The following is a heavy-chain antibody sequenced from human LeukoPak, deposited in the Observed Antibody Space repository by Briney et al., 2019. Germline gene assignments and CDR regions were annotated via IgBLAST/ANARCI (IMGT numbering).Heavy chain of an antibody. CDR3: ARNYGDYVSWVY. D-gene: IGHD4-17*01. CDR2: IYYSGST. CDR1: GGSISSYY. Sequence: SETLSLTCTVSGGSISSYYWSWIRQPPGKGLEWIGYIYYSGSTNYNPSLKNRVTISVDTSKNQFSLKLSSVTAADTAVYYCARNYGDYVSWVYWGQGTLVTVSS. V-gene: IGHV4-59*01. J-gene: IGHJ4*02.